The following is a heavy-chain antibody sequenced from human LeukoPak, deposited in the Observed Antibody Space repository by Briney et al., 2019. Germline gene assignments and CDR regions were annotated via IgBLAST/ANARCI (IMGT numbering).Heavy chain of an antibody. CDR1: GFTFSSYA. D-gene: IGHD1-14*01. CDR3: AKDRNQPSGPPFGWFDP. CDR2: ISGSGGST. J-gene: IGHJ5*02. Sequence: PGGSLRLSCAASGFTFSSYAMSWVRQAPGKGLEWVSAISGSGGSTYYADSVKGRFTIPRDNSKNTLYLQMNSLRAEDTAVYYCAKDRNQPSGPPFGWFDPWGQGTLVTVSS. V-gene: IGHV3-23*01.